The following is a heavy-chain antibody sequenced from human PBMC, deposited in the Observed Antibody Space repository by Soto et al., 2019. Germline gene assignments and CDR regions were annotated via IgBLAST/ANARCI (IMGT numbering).Heavy chain of an antibody. D-gene: IGHD6-13*01. Sequence: GASVKVSCKASGYTFTSYGISWVRQAPGQGLEWMGWISAYNGNTNYAQKLQGRVTMTRNTSISTAYMELSSLRSEDTAVYYCARGPGSWYYYYMDVWGKGTTVTVSS. V-gene: IGHV1-18*01. CDR2: ISAYNGNT. J-gene: IGHJ6*03. CDR3: ARGPGSWYYYYMDV. CDR1: GYTFTSYG.